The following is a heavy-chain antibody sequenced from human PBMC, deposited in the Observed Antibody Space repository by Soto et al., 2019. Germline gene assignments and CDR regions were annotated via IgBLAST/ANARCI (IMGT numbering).Heavy chain of an antibody. D-gene: IGHD3-10*01. Sequence: GSLRLSCAASGFTFSSYAMSWVRQAPGKGLEWVSAISGSGGSTYYADSVKGRFTISRDNSKNTLYLQMNSLRAEDTAVYYCAKTSMAPFYYGMDVWGQGTTVTVSS. CDR1: GFTFSSYA. CDR2: ISGSGGST. CDR3: AKTSMAPFYYGMDV. V-gene: IGHV3-23*01. J-gene: IGHJ6*01.